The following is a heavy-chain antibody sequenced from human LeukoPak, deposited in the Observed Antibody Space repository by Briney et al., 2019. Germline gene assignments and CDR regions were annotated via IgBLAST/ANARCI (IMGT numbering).Heavy chain of an antibody. V-gene: IGHV3-23*01. CDR2: ISGSGGRT. J-gene: IGHJ5*02. CDR3: AKEGSEMATTHGWFDP. CDR1: RLTFSIYA. D-gene: IGHD5-24*01. Sequence: GGSLRLSCAASRLTFSIYAMSWVRQAPGKGLEWVSTISGSGGRTYYADSVKGRFTLSRDNSKNTLYLQMKSLRAEDTAVYYCAKEGSEMATTHGWFDPWGQGTLVTVSS.